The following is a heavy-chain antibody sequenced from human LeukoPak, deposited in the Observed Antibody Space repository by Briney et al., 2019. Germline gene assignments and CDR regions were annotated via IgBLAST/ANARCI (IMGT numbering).Heavy chain of an antibody. V-gene: IGHV4-59*08. J-gene: IGHJ4*02. CDR1: GGSISTYY. D-gene: IGHD6-13*01. Sequence: KPSETLSLTCTVSGGSISTYYWSWIRQPPGKGLEWIAYIGCSVSTIYNPSFKSRVTISIDTSKNQFSLKLSSVTAADTAVYYCARHGGSWTFDYWGQGTLVTVSS. CDR2: IGCSVST. CDR3: ARHGGSWTFDY.